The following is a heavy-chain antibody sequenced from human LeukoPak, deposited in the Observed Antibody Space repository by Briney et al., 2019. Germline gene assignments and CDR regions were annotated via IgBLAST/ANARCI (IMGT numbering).Heavy chain of an antibody. V-gene: IGHV1-2*02. Sequence: ASVKVSCKASGYTFTGYSIHWVRQAHGQGLEWMGWINPNSGATNYAPAFRGRVTMTRDTSIRTAYIELNSLNSDDTAVHYCARVYMRGYGITNYFDFWGQGTLVTVSS. D-gene: IGHD3-10*01. CDR2: INPNSGAT. J-gene: IGHJ4*02. CDR3: ARVYMRGYGITNYFDF. CDR1: GYTFTGYS.